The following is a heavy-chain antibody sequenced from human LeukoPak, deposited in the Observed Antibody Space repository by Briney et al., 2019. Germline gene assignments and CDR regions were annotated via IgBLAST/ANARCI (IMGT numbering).Heavy chain of an antibody. J-gene: IGHJ6*03. V-gene: IGHV3-11*05. Sequence: PGGSLRLSCAASGFTFSDYYMSWIRQAPGKGLEWVSSTTSSSSYIYYADSVKGRFTISRDNAKNSLYLQMNSLTAEDTAVYYCTTDLPNWGNGYYYYMDVWGKGTTVTISS. CDR2: TTSSSSYI. CDR3: TTDLPNWGNGYYYYMDV. CDR1: GFTFSDYY. D-gene: IGHD7-27*01.